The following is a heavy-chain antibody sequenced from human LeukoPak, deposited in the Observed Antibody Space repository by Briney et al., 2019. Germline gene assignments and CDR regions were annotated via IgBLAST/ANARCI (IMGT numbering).Heavy chain of an antibody. CDR2: IYYSGST. CDR1: GGSISSYY. Sequence: PSETLSLTCTVSGGSISSYYWSWIRQPPGKGLEWIGYIYYSGSTNYNPSLKSRVTISVDTSKNQFSLKLSSVTAADTAVYYCARDQGAWDILTGHAYAFDIWGQGTMVTVSS. V-gene: IGHV4-59*01. D-gene: IGHD3-9*01. CDR3: ARDQGAWDILTGHAYAFDI. J-gene: IGHJ3*02.